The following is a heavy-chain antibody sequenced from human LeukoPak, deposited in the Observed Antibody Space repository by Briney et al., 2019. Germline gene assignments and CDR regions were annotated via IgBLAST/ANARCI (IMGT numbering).Heavy chain of an antibody. V-gene: IGHV7-4-1*02. CDR2: INTNTGNP. D-gene: IGHD1-26*01. Sequence: ASVKVSCKASGYTFTGYYMHWVRQAPGQGLEWMGWINTNTGNPTYAQGFTGRFVFSLDTSVSTAYLQISSLKAEDTAVYYCARSIVGAAPNFDYWGQGTLVTVSS. CDR3: ARSIVGAAPNFDY. J-gene: IGHJ4*02. CDR1: GYTFTGYY.